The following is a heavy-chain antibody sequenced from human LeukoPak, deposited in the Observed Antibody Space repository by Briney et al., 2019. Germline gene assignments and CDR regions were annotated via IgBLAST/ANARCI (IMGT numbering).Heavy chain of an antibody. CDR2: ISYDGSNK. D-gene: IGHD3-22*01. V-gene: IGHV3-30-3*01. CDR3: AREPVRSGYYYGYFDY. J-gene: IGHJ4*02. CDR1: GFTFSSYA. Sequence: PGRSLRLSCAASGFTFSSYAMHWVRQAPGKGLEWVAVISYDGSNKYYADSVKGRFTISRDNSKNTLYLQTNSLRAEDTAVYYCAREPVRSGYYYGYFDYWGQGTLVTVSS.